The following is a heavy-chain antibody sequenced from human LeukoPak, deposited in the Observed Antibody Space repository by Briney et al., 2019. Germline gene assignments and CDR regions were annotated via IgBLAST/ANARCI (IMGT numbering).Heavy chain of an antibody. J-gene: IGHJ6*03. CDR2: ISADDDNT. V-gene: IGHV1-18*01. CDR1: GYTLISYG. Sequence: ASVKVSCKASGYTLISYGINWVRQAPGQGLEWMGWISADDDNTNYAQKFQGRVTMTIDTSTNTAYMELRSLRSDDTAVYYCARGRTARTRYFYYYYMDVWGKGTTVTVSS. CDR3: ARGRTARTRYFYYYYMDV. D-gene: IGHD5-18*01.